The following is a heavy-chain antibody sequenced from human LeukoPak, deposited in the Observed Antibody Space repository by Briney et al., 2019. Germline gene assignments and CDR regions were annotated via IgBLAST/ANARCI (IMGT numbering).Heavy chain of an antibody. Sequence: QSGGSLRLSCAASGFTFSSYWMHWVRQAPGKGLVWVSRINSDGSSTSYADSVKGRFTISRDNAKNTLYLQMNSQRAEDTAVYYCARVSVGATNPFVYWGQGTLVTVSS. CDR1: GFTFSSYW. CDR3: ARVSVGATNPFVY. D-gene: IGHD1-26*01. J-gene: IGHJ4*02. CDR2: INSDGSST. V-gene: IGHV3-74*01.